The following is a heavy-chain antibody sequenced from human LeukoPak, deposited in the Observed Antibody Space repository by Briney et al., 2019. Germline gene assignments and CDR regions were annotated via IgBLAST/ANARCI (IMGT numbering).Heavy chain of an antibody. J-gene: IGHJ3*02. CDR1: GYSFAHYW. Sequence: GGALKISCKGSGYSFAHYWIGWGRQMPGKGLEWMGIIYPGDSDTRYSPSFQGQVTISADKSISTAYLQWNSLKASDTAMYYCARHGPYGGNSDEAFDIWGQGTMVTVSS. D-gene: IGHD4-23*01. CDR3: ARHGPYGGNSDEAFDI. V-gene: IGHV5-51*01. CDR2: IYPGDSDT.